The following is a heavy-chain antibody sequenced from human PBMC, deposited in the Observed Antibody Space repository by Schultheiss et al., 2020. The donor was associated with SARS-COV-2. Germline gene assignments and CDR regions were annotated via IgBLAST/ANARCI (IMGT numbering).Heavy chain of an antibody. CDR3: ARSSAVVVVAATHWFDP. CDR1: GGSISSYY. CDR2: IYYSGST. V-gene: IGHV4-59*12. Sequence: SETLSLTCTVSGGSISSYYWSWIRQPPGKGLEWIGYIYYSGSTNYNPSLKSRVTMSVDTSKNQFSLKLSSVTAADTAVYYCARSSAVVVVAATHWFDPWGQGTLVTVSS. D-gene: IGHD2-15*01. J-gene: IGHJ5*02.